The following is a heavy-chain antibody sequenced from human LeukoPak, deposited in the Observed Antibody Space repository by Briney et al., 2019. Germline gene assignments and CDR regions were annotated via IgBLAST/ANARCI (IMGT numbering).Heavy chain of an antibody. V-gene: IGHV1-18*01. D-gene: IGHD3-22*01. CDR1: GYTFTSYG. Sequence: ASVKVSCKASGYTFTSYGISWVRQAPGQGLEWMGWISAYNGNTNYAQKLQGRVTMTTDTSTNTAFMELGNLRSDDTAVYYCAREGVFFYDSDGYYPFDYWGQGTLVTVSS. J-gene: IGHJ4*02. CDR3: AREGVFFYDSDGYYPFDY. CDR2: ISAYNGNT.